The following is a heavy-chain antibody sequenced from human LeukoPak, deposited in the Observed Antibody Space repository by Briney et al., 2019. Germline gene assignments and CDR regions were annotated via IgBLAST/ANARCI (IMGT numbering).Heavy chain of an antibody. CDR1: GYTFTVYY. CDR3: ARAYTGFEAFDY. V-gene: IGHV1-2*02. D-gene: IGHD5-12*01. J-gene: IGHJ4*02. Sequence: ASVKVSCKASGYTFTVYYMHWVRQAPGQGLEWMGWINPNSGGTNYAQKFQGRVTLTRDTSISTAYLELSRLKSDDTAVYYCARAYTGFEAFDYWGQGSLVTVSS. CDR2: INPNSGGT.